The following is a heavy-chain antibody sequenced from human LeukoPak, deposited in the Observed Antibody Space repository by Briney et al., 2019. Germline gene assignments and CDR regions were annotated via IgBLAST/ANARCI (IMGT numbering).Heavy chain of an antibody. V-gene: IGHV4-34*01. CDR2: INHSGST. CDR1: GGSFSGYY. CDR3: ARGLDSGGYYYDY. D-gene: IGHD3-22*01. J-gene: IGHJ4*02. Sequence: SETLSLTCAVYGGSFSGYYWSWIRQPPGKGLEWIGEINHSGSTNYNPSLKSRVTISVDTSKNQFSLKLSSVTAADTAVYYCARGLDSGGYYYDYWGQGTLVTVSS.